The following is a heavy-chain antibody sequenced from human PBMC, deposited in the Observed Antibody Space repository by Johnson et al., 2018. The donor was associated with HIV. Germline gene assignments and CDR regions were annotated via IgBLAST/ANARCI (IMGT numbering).Heavy chain of an antibody. Sequence: QVQLVESGGRLVQPGGSLRLSCAASGFTFSDYYMSWIRQAPGKGLEWVSYISSSGSTIYYADCVKGRFTISRDNAKNSLSLQMNSLRAEDTAVYYCARGCGSRSGSPCYDPFDIWGQGTMVTVSS. CDR2: ISSSGSTI. CDR1: GFTFSDYY. J-gene: IGHJ3*02. D-gene: IGHD1-26*01. V-gene: IGHV3-11*04. CDR3: ARGCGSRSGSPCYDPFDI.